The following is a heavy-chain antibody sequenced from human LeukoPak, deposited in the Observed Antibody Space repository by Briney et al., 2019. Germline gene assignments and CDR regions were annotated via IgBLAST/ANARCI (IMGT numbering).Heavy chain of an antibody. CDR1: GFTLNTYW. D-gene: IGHD5-12*01. V-gene: IGHV3-7*03. CDR2: IKPDGSVK. CDR3: AKGRGYSGYDWGDY. Sequence: GGSLRLSCAASGFTLNTYWMSWVRQAPGKGLEWVANIKPDGSVKYYVDSVKGRFTISRGNAKNSLYLQMNSLRAEDTAVYYCAKGRGYSGYDWGDYWGQGTLVTVSS. J-gene: IGHJ4*02.